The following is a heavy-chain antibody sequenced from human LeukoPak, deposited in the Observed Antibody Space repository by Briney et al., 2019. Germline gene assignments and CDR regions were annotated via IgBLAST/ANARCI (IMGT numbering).Heavy chain of an antibody. V-gene: IGHV3-48*03. CDR1: GFTFSSYE. Sequence: GGSLRLSCAASGFTFSSYEMNWVRQAPGKGLEWVSFIIGSGSAIHYADSVRGRFTISRDNAKNSLYLQMSRLRAEDTAVYYCAREKLSFFDSSGYFDYWGQGTLVTVSS. D-gene: IGHD3-22*01. CDR2: IIGSGSAI. J-gene: IGHJ4*02. CDR3: AREKLSFFDSSGYFDY.